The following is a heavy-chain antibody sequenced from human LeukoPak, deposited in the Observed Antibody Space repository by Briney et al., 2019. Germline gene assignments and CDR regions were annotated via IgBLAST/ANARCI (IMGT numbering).Heavy chain of an antibody. J-gene: IGHJ6*02. CDR2: ISPSGGST. V-gene: IGHV1-46*01. Sequence: ASVKVSCKASGYTFTTYYMHWVRQAPGQGLEWMGMISPSGGSTSYPQKFQGRVTMTRDTSTGTVYMELSSLISEDTAVYYCATVSLRYCSSTSCLDVWGQGTTVTVSS. CDR3: ATVSLRYCSSTSCLDV. CDR1: GYTFTTYY. D-gene: IGHD2-2*01.